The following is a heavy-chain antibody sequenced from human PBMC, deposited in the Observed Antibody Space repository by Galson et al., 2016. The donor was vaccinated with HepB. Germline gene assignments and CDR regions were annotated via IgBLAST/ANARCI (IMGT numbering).Heavy chain of an antibody. Sequence: SETLSLTCTVSGGSIRAYYWSWLRQSPGKGLEWIGYIYYSGTTHYDPSLKSRVTMSIDTSRNQFSLKLSSVTAADTAVYFCASSRLITWALDWYFDLWSRGTLVTVS. V-gene: IGHV4-59*01. CDR2: IYYSGTT. CDR1: GGSIRAYY. J-gene: IGHJ2*01. D-gene: IGHD3-16*01. CDR3: ASSRLITWALDWYFDL.